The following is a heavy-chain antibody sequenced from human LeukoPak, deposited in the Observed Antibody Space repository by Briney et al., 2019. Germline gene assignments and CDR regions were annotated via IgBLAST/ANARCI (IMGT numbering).Heavy chain of an antibody. V-gene: IGHV4-34*09. CDR2: INHSGST. CDR3: ARAPGPESLDY. J-gene: IGHJ4*02. D-gene: IGHD1-14*01. CDR1: GGSFSGYY. Sequence: SETLSLTCAVYGGSFSGYYWSWIRQPPGKGLEWIGEINHSGSTYYNPSLKSRVTISVDTSKNQFSLKLSSMTAADTAVYYCARAPGPESLDYWGQGTLVTVSS.